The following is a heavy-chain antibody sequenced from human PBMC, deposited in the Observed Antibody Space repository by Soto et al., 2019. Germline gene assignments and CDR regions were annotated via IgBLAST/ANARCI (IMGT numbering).Heavy chain of an antibody. J-gene: IGHJ6*02. CDR1: GYTFTTYG. Sequence: ASVKVSCKASGYTFTTYGISWVRQAPGQGLEWMGWISTYSGDTSYAQRFQGRVTLTTDTSTTTAYMELRSLRSDDTAVYYGARDWSALTLPDVWGQGTTVTVSS. CDR2: ISTYSGDT. V-gene: IGHV1-18*04. D-gene: IGHD3-3*01. CDR3: ARDWSALTLPDV.